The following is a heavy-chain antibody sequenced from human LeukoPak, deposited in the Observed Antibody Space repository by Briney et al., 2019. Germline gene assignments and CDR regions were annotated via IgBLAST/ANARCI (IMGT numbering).Heavy chain of an antibody. J-gene: IGHJ4*02. CDR3: AHRFRSDTAMVSYFDY. V-gene: IGHV2-5*01. Sequence: TLSLTCTVSGYSISTGYYWGWIRQPPGKALEWLALIYWNDDKRYSPSLKSRLTITKDTSKNQVVLTMTNMDPVDTATYYCAHRFRSDTAMVSYFDYWGQGTLVTVSS. D-gene: IGHD5-18*01. CDR1: GYSISTGYYW. CDR2: IYWNDDK.